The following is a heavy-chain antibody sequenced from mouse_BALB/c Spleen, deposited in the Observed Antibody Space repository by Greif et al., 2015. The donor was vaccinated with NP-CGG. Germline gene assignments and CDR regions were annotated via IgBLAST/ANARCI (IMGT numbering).Heavy chain of an antibody. CDR2: ISSGGSYT. J-gene: IGHJ1*01. CDR1: GFTFSSYG. V-gene: IGHV5-6*01. D-gene: IGHD4-1*01. Sequence: EVHLVESGGDLVKPGGSLKLSCAASGFTFSSYGMSWVRQTPDKRLEWVATISSGGSYTYYPDSVKGRFTISRDNAENTLYLQMSSLKSEDTAMYYCARRELGNWYFDVWGAGTTVTVSS. CDR3: ARRELGNWYFDV.